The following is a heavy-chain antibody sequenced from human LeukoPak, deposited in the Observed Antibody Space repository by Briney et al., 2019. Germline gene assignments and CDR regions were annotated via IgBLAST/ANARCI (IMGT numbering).Heavy chain of an antibody. Sequence: ASVKVSCMASLYTFTSYDVNWVRQAPGQGLEWMGWINPYSGGTNSAQKFQGRVTMTGDRSISTAYMELSRLRSDDTAVYYCARERTPGSGYGVDYWGQGTVVSVSS. CDR3: ARERTPGSGYGVDY. CDR1: LYTFTSYD. CDR2: INPYSGGT. J-gene: IGHJ4*02. D-gene: IGHD6-25*01. V-gene: IGHV1-2*02.